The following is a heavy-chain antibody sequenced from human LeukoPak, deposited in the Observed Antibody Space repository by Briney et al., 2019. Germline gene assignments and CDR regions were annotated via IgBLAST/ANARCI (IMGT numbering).Heavy chain of an antibody. CDR2: IKSKTDGGTT. V-gene: IGHV3-15*01. Sequence: PGGSLRLSCAASGSTFSNAWMSWVRQAPGKGLEWVGRIKSKTDGGTTDYAAPVKGRFTISRDDSKNTLYLQMNSLKTEDTAVYYCTTPRQHNWNDDGFDYWGQGTLVTVSS. CDR1: GSTFSNAW. D-gene: IGHD1-1*01. CDR3: TTPRQHNWNDDGFDY. J-gene: IGHJ4*02.